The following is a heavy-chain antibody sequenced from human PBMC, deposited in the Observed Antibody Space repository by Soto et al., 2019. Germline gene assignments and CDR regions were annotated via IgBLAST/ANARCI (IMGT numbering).Heavy chain of an antibody. CDR1: GFTFSSYK. D-gene: IGHD2-2*01. CDR2: ISGDDSST. CDR3: VRGGQSTNILLDY. Sequence: GGALRLSYVASGFTFSSYKMKWVRQAPGQGLKWVSSISGDDSSTWYADSVKGRFTISRDKSKNTLFLHMNSLRAEDTAVYYCVRGGQSTNILLDYWGQGALVTVSS. V-gene: IGHV3-21*04. J-gene: IGHJ4*02.